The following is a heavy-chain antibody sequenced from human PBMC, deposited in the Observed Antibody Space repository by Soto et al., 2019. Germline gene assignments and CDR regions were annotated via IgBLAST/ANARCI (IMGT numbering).Heavy chain of an antibody. J-gene: IGHJ4*02. CDR3: ARPDIAPGVPTD. V-gene: IGHV4-39*01. D-gene: IGHD5-12*01. CDR1: GGSIGSDHYY. CDR2: IYYSGDT. Sequence: SETLSLTCTVSGGSIGSDHYYWGWIRQSPGKGLEWIASIYYSGDTYFNPSLKSRVTISVDTSKNQFSLKLSSVTAADTAVYYCARPDIAPGVPTDWGQGTLVTVSS.